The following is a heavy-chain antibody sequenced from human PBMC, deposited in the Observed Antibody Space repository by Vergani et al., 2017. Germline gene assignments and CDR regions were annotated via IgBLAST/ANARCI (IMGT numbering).Heavy chain of an antibody. Sequence: EVQLVQSGAEVKKPGESLRISCKGSGYSFTSYWISWVRQMPGKGLEWMGRIDPSDAYTNYRPSFQGHVTISAAKSISTAYLQWSSLKASDTAMYYCARDVGGVRGVMDGMDVWGQGTTVTVSS. CDR2: IDPSDAYT. D-gene: IGHD3-10*02. CDR3: ARDVGGVRGVMDGMDV. J-gene: IGHJ6*02. V-gene: IGHV5-10-1*01. CDR1: GYSFTSYW.